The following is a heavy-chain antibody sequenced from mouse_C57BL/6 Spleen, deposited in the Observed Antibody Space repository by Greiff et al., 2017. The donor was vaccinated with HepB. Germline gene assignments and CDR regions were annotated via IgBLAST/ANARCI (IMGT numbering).Heavy chain of an antibody. D-gene: IGHD2-1*01. J-gene: IGHJ4*01. CDR3: TKGGYGNYDAMDY. Sequence: QVQLQQSGAELVRPGASVTLSCKASGYTFTDYEMHWVKQTPVHGLEWIGAIDPETGGTAYNQKFKGKAILTADKSSSTAYMELRRLTSEDSAVYYCTKGGYGNYDAMDYWGQGTSVTVSS. CDR2: IDPETGGT. V-gene: IGHV1-15*01. CDR1: GYTFTDYE.